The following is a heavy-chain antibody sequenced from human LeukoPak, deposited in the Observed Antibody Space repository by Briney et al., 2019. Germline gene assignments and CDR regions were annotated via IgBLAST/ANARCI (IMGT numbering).Heavy chain of an antibody. J-gene: IGHJ3*02. CDR3: ARAKFDSSGYYYRGFDI. D-gene: IGHD3-22*01. V-gene: IGHV4-34*01. CDR2: INHSGST. Sequence: SETLSLTCAVYGGSFSGYYWSWIRQPPGKGLEWIGEINHSGSTNYNPSLKSRVTISVDTSKNQFSLKLSSVTAADTAVYYCARAKFDSSGYYYRGFDIWGQGTMVTVSS. CDR1: GGSFSGYY.